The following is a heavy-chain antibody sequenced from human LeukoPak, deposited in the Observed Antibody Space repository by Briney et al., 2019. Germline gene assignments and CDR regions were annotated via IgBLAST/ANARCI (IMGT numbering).Heavy chain of an antibody. CDR3: AKDLNWGGR. J-gene: IGHJ4*02. CDR1: GFIVNSNY. CDR2: ISGSGGST. V-gene: IGHV3-23*01. D-gene: IGHD7-27*01. Sequence: GGSLRLSCAASGFIVNSNYMSWVRQAPGKGLEWVSAISGSGGSTYYADSVKGRFTISRDNSKNTLYLQINNLRAEDTAVYYCAKDLNWGGRWGQGTLVTVSS.